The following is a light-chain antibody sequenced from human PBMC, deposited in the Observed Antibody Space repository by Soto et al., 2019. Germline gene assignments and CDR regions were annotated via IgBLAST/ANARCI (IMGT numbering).Light chain of an antibody. V-gene: IGKV3-11*01. Sequence: EIVLTQSPAALSLSPGERATLSCRARQSVSSYLAWYQQKPGQAPRLLIYDASNRATGIPARFSGSGSGTDFTLTISSLEPEDFAVYYCQQRSNWPRGITFGQGTRLEIK. CDR2: DAS. CDR3: QQRSNWPRGIT. J-gene: IGKJ5*01. CDR1: QSVSSY.